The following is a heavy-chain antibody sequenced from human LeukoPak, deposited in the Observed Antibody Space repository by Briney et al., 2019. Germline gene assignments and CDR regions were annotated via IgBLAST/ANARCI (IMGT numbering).Heavy chain of an antibody. D-gene: IGHD3-22*01. V-gene: IGHV1-2*02. CDR3: ARVYYYYDSSGILTLYFDY. Sequence: GASVKVSCKASGYTFTDYYMHCVRQAPGQGLEWMGWINPNSGATNYAQTFQGRVTMTRDTSISTAYMELSRLRSDDTAVYYCARVYYYYDSSGILTLYFDYWGQGTLVTVSS. J-gene: IGHJ4*02. CDR1: GYTFTDYY. CDR2: INPNSGAT.